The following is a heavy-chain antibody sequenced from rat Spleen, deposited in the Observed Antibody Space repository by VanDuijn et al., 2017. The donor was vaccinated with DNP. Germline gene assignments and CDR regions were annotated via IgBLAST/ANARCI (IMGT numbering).Heavy chain of an antibody. J-gene: IGHJ3*01. V-gene: IGHV2-27*01. CDR3: ARSGFAY. CDR1: GFSLTSYG. Sequence: QVQLKESGPGLVQPSQTLSLTCTVSGFSLTSYGVSWVRQPPGKGLEWMGRIQSGGSTDYNSVFKSRLSISRDPSKSQVFLKMNSVQTEDTSMYFCARSGFAYWGQGTLVTVSS. CDR2: IQSGGST.